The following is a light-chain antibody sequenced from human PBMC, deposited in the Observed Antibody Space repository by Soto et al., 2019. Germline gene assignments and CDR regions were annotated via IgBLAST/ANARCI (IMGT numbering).Light chain of an antibody. Sequence: EIVMTQSPASLSVSPGERATLSCRSSESISVNLAWYQQTAGQAPRLLIYGASTRATDIPARFSGSGSGTEFTLTISSLQPEDFAVYYCQQYKNWPQTFGQGTKVEIK. CDR2: GAS. V-gene: IGKV3-15*01. J-gene: IGKJ1*01. CDR1: ESISVN. CDR3: QQYKNWPQT.